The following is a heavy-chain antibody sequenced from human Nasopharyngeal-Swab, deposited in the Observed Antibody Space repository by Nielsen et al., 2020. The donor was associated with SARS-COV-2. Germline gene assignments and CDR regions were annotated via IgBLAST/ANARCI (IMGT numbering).Heavy chain of an antibody. Sequence: GESLKISCEASGFTFSSYAMHWARQPPGKGLEWVAVIWYDGTNKNYADSVKGRFTISRDNAKHTLYLEINSLRVEDTAVYYCARDRVTPNYYLDYWGQGTLVTVSS. D-gene: IGHD2-21*02. CDR3: ARDRVTPNYYLDY. V-gene: IGHV3-33*01. CDR1: GFTFSSYA. CDR2: IWYDGTNK. J-gene: IGHJ4*02.